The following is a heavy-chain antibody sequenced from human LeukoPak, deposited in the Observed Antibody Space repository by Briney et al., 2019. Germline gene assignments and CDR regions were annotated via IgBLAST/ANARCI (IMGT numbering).Heavy chain of an antibody. D-gene: IGHD2-21*01. CDR1: GFTFSSYA. V-gene: IGHV3-30-3*01. Sequence: GGSLRLSCAASGFTFSSYAMHWVRQAPGKGLEWVAVISYDGSNKYYADSVKGRFTISRDNAKNSLYLQMNSLRAEDTAVYFCAREGDFDSSRFDPWGQGTLVTVSS. CDR2: ISYDGSNK. J-gene: IGHJ5*02. CDR3: AREGDFDSSRFDP.